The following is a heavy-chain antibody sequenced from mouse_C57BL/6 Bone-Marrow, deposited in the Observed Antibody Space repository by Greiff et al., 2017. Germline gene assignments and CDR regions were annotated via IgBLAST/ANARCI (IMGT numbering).Heavy chain of an antibody. Sequence: VQLQQSGAELVKPGASVKMSCKASGYTFTSYWITWVKQRPGQGLEWMGDIYPGSGSTNYNEKFKSKATLTVDTSSSTAYMQLSSLTSEDSAVYYCARPDYSNYWYFDVWGTGTTVTVSS. V-gene: IGHV1-55*01. CDR1: GYTFTSYW. D-gene: IGHD2-5*01. CDR2: IYPGSGST. J-gene: IGHJ1*03. CDR3: ARPDYSNYWYFDV.